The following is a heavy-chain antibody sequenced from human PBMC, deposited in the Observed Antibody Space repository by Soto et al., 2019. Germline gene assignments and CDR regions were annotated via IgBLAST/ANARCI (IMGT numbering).Heavy chain of an antibody. J-gene: IGHJ4*02. V-gene: IGHV4-59*01. Sequence: LSLTCSVSADSFSKYYWTWIRQPPGEGLEWIGYIYFNGNTNYNPSLKGRVTISIDTSKKQFSLNLSSVTAADTAVYYCASVTFGGVVLAHWGQGTLVTVSS. D-gene: IGHD3-16*01. CDR1: ADSFSKYY. CDR3: ASVTFGGVVLAH. CDR2: IYFNGNT.